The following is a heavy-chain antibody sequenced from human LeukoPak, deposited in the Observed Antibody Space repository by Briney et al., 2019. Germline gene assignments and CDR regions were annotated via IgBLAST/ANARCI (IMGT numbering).Heavy chain of an antibody. D-gene: IGHD5-18*01. J-gene: IGHJ4*02. CDR1: GFTFSSYW. CDR3: ARDLGRIQLWPVGY. V-gene: IGHV3-7*01. CDR2: IKQDGSEK. Sequence: GGSLRLSCAASGFTFSSYWMSWVRQAPGKGLEWVANIKQDGSEKYYVDSVKGRFTISRDNAKISLYLQMNSLRAEDTAVYYCARDLGRIQLWPVGYWGQGTLVTVSS.